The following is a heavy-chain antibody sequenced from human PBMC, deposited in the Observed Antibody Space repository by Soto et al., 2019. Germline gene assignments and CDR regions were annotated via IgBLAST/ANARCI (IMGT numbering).Heavy chain of an antibody. CDR3: ARDVPHTWFDS. CDR2: INNDGNDI. Sequence: EVQLVESGGGLVQPGGSLRLSCEASGATFANYWMHWVRQAPGKGLVWVSRINNDGNDITYADSVKGRFTASRDNAKNMVSLQMISLRVEDTAVYYCARDVPHTWFDSWGQGTLVTVSS. D-gene: IGHD3-10*02. V-gene: IGHV3-74*01. J-gene: IGHJ5*01. CDR1: GATFANYW.